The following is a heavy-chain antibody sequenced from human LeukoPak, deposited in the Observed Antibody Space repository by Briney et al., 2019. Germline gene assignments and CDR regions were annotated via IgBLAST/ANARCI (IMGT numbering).Heavy chain of an antibody. Sequence: PGGSLRLSCAASGFTFSSYSINWVRQAPGKGLEWVSYISSSTSTIYYVDSVKGRFTISRDNAKNSLYLQMNSLRAEDTAVYYCARTFSGIGAYYGMDVWGPGTTVIVSS. D-gene: IGHD1-26*01. CDR1: GFTFSSYS. CDR2: ISSSTSTI. J-gene: IGHJ6*02. CDR3: ARTFSGIGAYYGMDV. V-gene: IGHV3-48*01.